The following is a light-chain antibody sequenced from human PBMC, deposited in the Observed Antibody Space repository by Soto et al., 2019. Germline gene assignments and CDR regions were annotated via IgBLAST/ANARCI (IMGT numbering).Light chain of an antibody. CDR3: ISYTTSYTWV. Sequence: QSALTQPASVSGSPGPSFSISCTGTSXDVGAYNYVSWYQQHPDKAPKIMIYEVSNRPSWVSHRFPSFRSGNTAYLTIYGLQSEDEADYHCISYTTSYTWVFCGGTKLTGL. CDR1: SXDVGAYNY. J-gene: IGLJ3*02. CDR2: EVS. V-gene: IGLV2-14*01.